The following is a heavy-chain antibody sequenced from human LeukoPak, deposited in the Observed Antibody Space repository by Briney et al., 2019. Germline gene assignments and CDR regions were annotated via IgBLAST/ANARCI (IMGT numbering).Heavy chain of an antibody. CDR2: INSDGSST. CDR1: GFTFSSYW. V-gene: IGHV3-74*01. J-gene: IGHJ3*02. CDR3: ARASSMTRAFDI. Sequence: GGSLRLSCAASGFTFSSYWMHWVRQAPGKGLVWVSRINSDGSSTSYADSVKGRFTISRDNAKNTLYLQMNSLRAEDTAVYYCARASSMTRAFDIGGQGTTVTVSS.